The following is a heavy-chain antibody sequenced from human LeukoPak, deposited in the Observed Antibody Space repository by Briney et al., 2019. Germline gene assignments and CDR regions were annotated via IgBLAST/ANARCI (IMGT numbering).Heavy chain of an antibody. V-gene: IGHV3-23*01. CDR1: GVSFSTYS. D-gene: IGHD1-20*01. CDR2: ISGNAGST. Sequence: GGSLRLSCAVSGVSFSTYSMSWVRQAPGRGLEWVSVISGNAGSTYYADSVEGRFTMSRDNSKNTVYLQMNSLRVEDTAIYYCECVTAQERDEYNSSDPSGQGALVTVSS. J-gene: IGHJ5*02. CDR3: ECVTAQERDEYNSSDP.